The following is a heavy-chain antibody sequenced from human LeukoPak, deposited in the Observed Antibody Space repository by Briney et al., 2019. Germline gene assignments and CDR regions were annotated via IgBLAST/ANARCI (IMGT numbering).Heavy chain of an antibody. CDR3: ARVICGGDCYSDGCFDY. J-gene: IGHJ4*02. Sequence: GRSLRRSCAASGFTFSSYAMHWVRQAPGKGLEWVAVISYDGSNKYYADSVKGRFTISRDNSKNTLYLQMNSLRAEDTAVYYCARVICGGDCYSDGCFDYWGQGTLVTVSS. D-gene: IGHD2-21*02. CDR1: GFTFSSYA. V-gene: IGHV3-30-3*01. CDR2: ISYDGSNK.